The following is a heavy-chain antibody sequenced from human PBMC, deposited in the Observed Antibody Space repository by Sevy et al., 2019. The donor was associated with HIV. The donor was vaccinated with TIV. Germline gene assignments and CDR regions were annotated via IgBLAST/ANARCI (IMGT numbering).Heavy chain of an antibody. J-gene: IGHJ4*02. D-gene: IGHD3-3*01. CDR3: AKGSLEWLSALDY. V-gene: IGHV3-23*01. CDR1: EFTFISYA. CDR2: ITGSGGTT. Sequence: GGSLRLSCAASEFTFISYAMSWVRQAPGKGLEWVSAITGSGGTTYYAHSVRGRFTISRDNSNNTLYLQMTSLGAEDTAVYYCAKGSLEWLSALDYWGQGTLVTVSS.